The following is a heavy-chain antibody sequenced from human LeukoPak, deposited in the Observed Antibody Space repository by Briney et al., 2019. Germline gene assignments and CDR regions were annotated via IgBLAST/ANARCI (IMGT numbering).Heavy chain of an antibody. J-gene: IGHJ5*02. V-gene: IGHV3-53*01. Sequence: SGGSLRLSCAASGFTVNNNYMSWVRQAPGKGLEGVAVIYIGGGTYYAASVKGRFTISRDTSKNTLFPQMNSLRADDTAMYYCARGQGAWGQGTLVTVSS. CDR2: IYIGGGT. CDR1: GFTVNNNY. CDR3: ARGQGA.